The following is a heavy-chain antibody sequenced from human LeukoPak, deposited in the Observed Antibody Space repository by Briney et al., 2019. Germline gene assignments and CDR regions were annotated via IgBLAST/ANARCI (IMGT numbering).Heavy chain of an antibody. CDR2: IYGGGNT. Sequence: GGSLRLSCAASGFTVSSNAMSWVRQAPGKGLEWVSTIYGGGNTYYADSVKGRFTISRDNSKNTLYLQMNSLRAEDTAVYYCATRYIFDYLGYWGQGTLVTVSS. V-gene: IGHV3-53*01. CDR3: ATRYIFDYLGY. J-gene: IGHJ4*02. CDR1: GFTVSSNA. D-gene: IGHD3-16*01.